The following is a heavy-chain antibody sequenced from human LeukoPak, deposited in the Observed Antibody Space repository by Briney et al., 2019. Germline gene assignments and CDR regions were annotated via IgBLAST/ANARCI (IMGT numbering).Heavy chain of an antibody. CDR2: INPSGGST. V-gene: IGHV1-46*01. Sequence: GASVKVSCKASGYTFTSYYMHWVRQAPGQGLEWMGIINPSGGSTSYAQKFQGRVTMTRDTSTSTVYMDLSSLRSEDTAVYYCARVSVYGSGSYHWYFDLWGRGTLVTVSS. CDR1: GYTFTSYY. CDR3: ARVSVYGSGSYHWYFDL. D-gene: IGHD3-10*01. J-gene: IGHJ2*01.